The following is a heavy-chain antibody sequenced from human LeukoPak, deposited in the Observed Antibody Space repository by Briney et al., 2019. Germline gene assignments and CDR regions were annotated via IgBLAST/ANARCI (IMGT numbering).Heavy chain of an antibody. D-gene: IGHD3-22*01. V-gene: IGHV3-23*01. J-gene: IGHJ4*02. CDR1: GFTFSSYA. CDR2: ISGSGGST. CDR3: AKVPGYDSIDDYFDY. Sequence: GGSLRLSCAASGFTFSSYAMSWIRQAPGKGLEWVSAISGSGGSTYYADSVKGRFTISRDNSKNTLYLQMNSLRAEDTAVYYCAKVPGYDSIDDYFDYWGQGTLVTVSS.